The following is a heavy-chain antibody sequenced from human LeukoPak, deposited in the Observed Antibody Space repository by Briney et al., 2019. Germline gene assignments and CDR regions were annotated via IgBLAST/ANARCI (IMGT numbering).Heavy chain of an antibody. Sequence: PGRSLRLSCAASGFTFDDYAMHWVRQAPGKGLEWVSGISWNSGSIGYADSVKGRFTISRDNAKNSLYLQMNSLRAEDTAVYYCARCWSRPYYYGMDVWGQGTTVTVSS. D-gene: IGHD3-3*01. CDR3: ARCWSRPYYYGMDV. CDR1: GFTFDDYA. V-gene: IGHV3-9*01. CDR2: ISWNSGSI. J-gene: IGHJ6*02.